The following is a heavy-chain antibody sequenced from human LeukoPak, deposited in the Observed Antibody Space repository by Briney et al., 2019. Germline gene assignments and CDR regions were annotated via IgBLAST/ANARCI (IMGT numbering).Heavy chain of an antibody. CDR3: ARPNYGDYVLGYYYMDV. CDR1: GFTFSSYS. CDR2: ISSSSSTI. V-gene: IGHV3-48*04. Sequence: PGGSLRLSCAASGFTFSSYSMNWVRQAPGKGLEWVSYISSSSSTIYYADSVKGRFTISRDNAKNSLYLQMNSLRAEDTAVYYCARPNYGDYVLGYYYMDVWGKGTTVTVSS. J-gene: IGHJ6*03. D-gene: IGHD4-17*01.